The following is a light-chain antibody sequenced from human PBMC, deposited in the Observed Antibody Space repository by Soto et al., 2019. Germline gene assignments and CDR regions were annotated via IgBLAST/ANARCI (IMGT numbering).Light chain of an antibody. CDR1: SGNIASNF. CDR2: ENH. J-gene: IGLJ2*01. CDR3: QSYADTAPVV. V-gene: IGLV6-57*01. Sequence: NFMLTQPHSVSESPGKTVTISCTRSSGNIASNFVQWFQQRPGSSPSTVIYENHQRPSGVSNRFSGSVDSSSNSASLTISGLQTEDEADYYCQSYADTAPVVFGGGTKLTVL.